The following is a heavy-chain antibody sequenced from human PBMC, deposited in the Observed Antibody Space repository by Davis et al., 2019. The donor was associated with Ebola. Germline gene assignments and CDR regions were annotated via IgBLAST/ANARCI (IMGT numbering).Heavy chain of an antibody. CDR2: ISSSSSYI. V-gene: IGHV3-21*01. J-gene: IGHJ3*02. Sequence: GESLKISCAASGFIFSYYSMSWVRQAPGKGLEWVSSISSSSSYIDYGDSVKGRFTISRDNAKNSLYLQMNSLRAEDTAVYYCTRWGDGGSYLDAFDIWGQGTMVTVSS. D-gene: IGHD1-26*01. CDR3: TRWGDGGSYLDAFDI. CDR1: GFIFSYYS.